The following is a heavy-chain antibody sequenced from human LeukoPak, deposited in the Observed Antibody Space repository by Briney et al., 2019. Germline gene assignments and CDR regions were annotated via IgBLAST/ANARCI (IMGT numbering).Heavy chain of an antibody. V-gene: IGHV3-11*03. CDR3: ARRAGDYSHPYDY. CDR2: ISSGSTYI. Sequence: GGSLRLSCAASGFTFSDYYMSWIRQAPGKGLEWVSSISSGSTYIYYADSVKGRFTISRDNAKNSLYLQMNTLRAEDTAVYYCARRAGDYSHPYDYWGQGTLVTVSS. D-gene: IGHD3-22*01. CDR1: GFTFSDYY. J-gene: IGHJ4*02.